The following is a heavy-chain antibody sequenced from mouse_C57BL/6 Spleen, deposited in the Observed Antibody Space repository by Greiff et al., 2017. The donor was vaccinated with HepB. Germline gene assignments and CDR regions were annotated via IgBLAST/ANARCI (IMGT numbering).Heavy chain of an antibody. D-gene: IGHD1-1*01. V-gene: IGHV1-19*01. CDR1: GYTFTDYY. Sequence: EVQLQQSGPVLVKPGASVKMSCKASGYTFTDYYMNWVKQSHGKSLEWIGVINPYNGGTSYNQKFKGKATLTVDKSSSTAYMELNSLTSEDSAVYYCARSATTVVAWYFDVWGTGTTVTVSS. CDR2: INPYNGGT. J-gene: IGHJ1*03. CDR3: ARSATTVVAWYFDV.